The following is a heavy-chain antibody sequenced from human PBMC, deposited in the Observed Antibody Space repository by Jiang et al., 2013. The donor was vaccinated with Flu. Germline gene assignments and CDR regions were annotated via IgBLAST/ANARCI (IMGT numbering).Heavy chain of an antibody. J-gene: IGHJ5*02. V-gene: IGHV4-30-4*08. CDR2: IYDSGRS. D-gene: IGHD2-21*02. CDR3: ARGSVVVTAIDGWFDP. CDR1: GGSISSGDYF. Sequence: GSGLVKPSQTLSLTCTVSGGSISSGDYFWSWIRQPPGKGLEWIGYIYDSGRSYYNPSLKSRVTISIDTARNHFSLKLTSVTAADTAVYYCARGSVVVTAIDGWFDPWGQGTLVTVSS.